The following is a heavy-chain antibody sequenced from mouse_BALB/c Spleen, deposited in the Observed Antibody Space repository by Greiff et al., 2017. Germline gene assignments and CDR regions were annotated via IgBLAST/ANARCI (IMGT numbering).Heavy chain of an antibody. CDR3: ARRGGSSSFDY. V-gene: IGHV5-17*02. CDR1: GFTFSSFG. D-gene: IGHD1-1*01. Sequence: EVKVVESGGGLVQPGGSRKLSCAASGFTFSSFGMHWVRQAPEKGLEWVAYISSGSSTIYYADTVKGRFTISRDNPKNTLFLQMTSLRSEDTAMYYCARRGGSSSFDYWGQGTTLTVSS. CDR2: ISSGSSTI. J-gene: IGHJ2*01.